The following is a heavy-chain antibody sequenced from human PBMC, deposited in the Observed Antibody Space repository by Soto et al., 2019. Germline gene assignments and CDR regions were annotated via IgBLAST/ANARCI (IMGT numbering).Heavy chain of an antibody. CDR3: AGEYYYGMDV. J-gene: IGHJ6*02. CDR1: GFTFSDYY. CDR2: ITGSSDYT. V-gene: IGHV3-11*05. Sequence: QVQLVESGGGLVRPGGSLRLSCAASGFTFSDYYMSWIRQAPGKGLEWVSYITGSSDYTNYADAVKGRFTISRDNTKNSLSLQMNSMRAEDTAVYYCAGEYYYGMDVWGQGTTVTVSS.